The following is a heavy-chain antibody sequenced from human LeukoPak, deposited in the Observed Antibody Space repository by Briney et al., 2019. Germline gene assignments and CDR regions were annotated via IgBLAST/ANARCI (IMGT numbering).Heavy chain of an antibody. CDR3: ASQYYDSSGYYYRK. CDR1: GYTFTSYG. Sequence: GASVKVSCKASGYTFTSYGISWVRQAPGQGLEWVGWISAYNGNTNYAQKLQGRVTMTTDTSTSTAYMELRSLRSDDTAVYYCASQYYDSSGYYYRKWGQGTLVTVSS. D-gene: IGHD3-22*01. V-gene: IGHV1-18*01. J-gene: IGHJ4*02. CDR2: ISAYNGNT.